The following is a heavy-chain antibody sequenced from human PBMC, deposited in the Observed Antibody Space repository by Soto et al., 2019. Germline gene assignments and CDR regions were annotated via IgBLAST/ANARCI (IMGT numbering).Heavy chain of an antibody. V-gene: IGHV5-10-1*01. CDR2: IDPSDSQT. CDR1: GYSFAGYW. Sequence: SGESLKISCKGSGYSFAGYWITWVRQKPGKGLEWMGRIDPSDSQTYYSPSFRGHVTISVTKSITTVFLQWRSLRASDTAMYYCARQIYDSDTGPNFQYYFDSWGQGTPVTVSS. CDR3: ARQIYDSDTGPNFQYYFDS. D-gene: IGHD3-22*01. J-gene: IGHJ4*02.